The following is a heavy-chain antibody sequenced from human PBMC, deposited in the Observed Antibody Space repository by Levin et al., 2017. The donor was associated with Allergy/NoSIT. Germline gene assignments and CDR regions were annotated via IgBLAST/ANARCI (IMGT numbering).Heavy chain of an antibody. J-gene: IGHJ4*02. Sequence: SVKVSCKASGGTFSSYAISWVRQAPGQGLEWMGGIIPIFGTANYAQKFQGRVTITADESTSTAYMELSSLRSEDTAVYYCARGHSGSYSLFSFYSVPFDYWGQGTLVTVSS. CDR2: IIPIFGTA. V-gene: IGHV1-69*13. CDR3: ARGHSGSYSLFSFYSVPFDY. D-gene: IGHD1-26*01. CDR1: GGTFSSYA.